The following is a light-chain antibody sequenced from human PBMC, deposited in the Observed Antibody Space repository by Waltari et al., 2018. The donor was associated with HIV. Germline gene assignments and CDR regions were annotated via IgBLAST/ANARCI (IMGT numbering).Light chain of an antibody. CDR1: QSISDW. Sequence: DIQMTQSPSTLSASVGDRVTITCRASQSISDWLAWYHQRPGKAPKLLLYKASTLQTGVPSRFSGSGSGTNFTLTISSLQPDDFATYYCQQYNSYSWTFGQGTKLEIK. CDR2: KAS. V-gene: IGKV1-5*03. J-gene: IGKJ1*01. CDR3: QQYNSYSWT.